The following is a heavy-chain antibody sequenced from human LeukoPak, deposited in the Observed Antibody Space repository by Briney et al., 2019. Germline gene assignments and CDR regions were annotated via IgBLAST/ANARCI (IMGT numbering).Heavy chain of an antibody. CDR1: GESISGFY. V-gene: IGHV4-59*01. J-gene: IGHJ4*02. Sequence: SETLSLTCTVSGESISGFYWTWIRQPPGKGLEWIGYIYYSGSTNYNPSLKSRVTISVDTSKNQFSLKLSSVTAADTAVYYCASDSSGFYYVHWGQGTLVTVSS. CDR3: ASDSSGFYYVH. D-gene: IGHD3-22*01. CDR2: IYYSGST.